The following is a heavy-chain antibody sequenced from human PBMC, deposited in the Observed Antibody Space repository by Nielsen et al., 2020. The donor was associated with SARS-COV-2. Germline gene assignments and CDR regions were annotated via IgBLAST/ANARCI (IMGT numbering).Heavy chain of an antibody. CDR2: IYHSGST. V-gene: IGHV4-30-4*01. D-gene: IGHD3-10*01. CDR3: ARYYVSGMYGMDV. J-gene: IGHJ6*02. CDR1: GDSISSGDYY. Sequence: LSCTVSGDSISSGDYYWSWIRQPPGKGLEWITYIYHSGSTYYNPSLKSRVSISVDTSKNQFSLNLSSVTAADTAMYYCARYYVSGMYGMDVWGPGTTVTVSS.